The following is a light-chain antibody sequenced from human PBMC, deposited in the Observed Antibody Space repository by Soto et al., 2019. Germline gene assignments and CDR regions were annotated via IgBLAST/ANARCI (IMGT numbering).Light chain of an antibody. CDR2: DAS. CDR1: QSIGSR. CDR3: QQYNSYSPLS. V-gene: IGKV1-5*01. J-gene: IGKJ4*01. Sequence: EIQMTQSPFTLSASVGDRVTITCRASQSIGSRLAWYQQKPGKAPQLLIYDASRLESGVPSRFSGSGSGTAFILIISSLQPDDFASYYCQQYNSYSPLSVGGGTQVEIK.